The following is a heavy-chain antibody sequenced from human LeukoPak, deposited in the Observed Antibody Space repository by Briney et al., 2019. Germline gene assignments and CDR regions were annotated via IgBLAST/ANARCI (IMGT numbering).Heavy chain of an antibody. D-gene: IGHD2-15*01. V-gene: IGHV4-34*01. CDR1: GGSFSGYY. CDR2: INHSGST. J-gene: IGHJ6*03. CDR3: ARGSYLCSGGSCYHYYYYYYMDV. Sequence: SETLSLTCAVYGGSFSGYYWSWISQPPGKGLEWIGEINHSGSTNYNPSLKSRVTISVDTSKNQFSLKLSSVTAADTAVYYCARGSYLCSGGSCYHYYYYYYMDVWGKGTTVTVSS.